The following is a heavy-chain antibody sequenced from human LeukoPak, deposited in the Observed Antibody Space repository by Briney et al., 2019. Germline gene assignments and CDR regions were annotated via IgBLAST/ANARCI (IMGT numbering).Heavy chain of an antibody. J-gene: IGHJ5*02. Sequence: ASVKVSCKASGYTFTGYYMHWVRQAPGQGLEWMGWINPNSGGTNYAQKFQGRVTMTRDTSISTAYMELSRLRSDDTAVYYCARGDCSGGSCYPFAWFDPWGQGTLVTVSS. V-gene: IGHV1-2*02. CDR3: ARGDCSGGSCYPFAWFDP. CDR2: INPNSGGT. D-gene: IGHD2-15*01. CDR1: GYTFTGYY.